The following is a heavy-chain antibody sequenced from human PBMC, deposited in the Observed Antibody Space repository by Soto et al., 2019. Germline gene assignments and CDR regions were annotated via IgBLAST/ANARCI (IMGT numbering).Heavy chain of an antibody. V-gene: IGHV4-34*01. CDR3: ARDIVVVVAATPGAFDI. CDR2: INHSGST. D-gene: IGHD2-15*01. CDR1: GGSFSGYY. Sequence: ASETLSLTCAVYGGSFSGYYWSWIRQPPGKGLEWIGEINHSGSTNYNPSLKSRVTISVDTSKNQFSLKLSSVTAADTAVYYCARDIVVVVAATPGAFDIWGQGTMVTVSS. J-gene: IGHJ3*02.